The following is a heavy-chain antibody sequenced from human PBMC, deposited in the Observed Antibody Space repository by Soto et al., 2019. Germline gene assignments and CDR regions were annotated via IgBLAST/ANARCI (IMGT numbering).Heavy chain of an antibody. CDR2: IYYSGST. Sequence: SSETLSLTCTVSGGSISSYYWSWIRQPPGKGLEWVGYIYYSGSTNYNPSLKSRVTISVDTSKNQFSLKLSSVTAADTAVYYCARHLGYDSSGYYWSWFDPWGQGTLVTVSS. CDR3: ARHLGYDSSGYYWSWFDP. CDR1: GGSISSYY. J-gene: IGHJ5*02. D-gene: IGHD3-22*01. V-gene: IGHV4-59*08.